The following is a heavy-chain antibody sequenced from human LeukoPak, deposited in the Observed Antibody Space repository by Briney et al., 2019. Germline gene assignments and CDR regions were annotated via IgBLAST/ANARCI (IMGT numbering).Heavy chain of an antibody. CDR2: ISYDGNNA. Sequence: GGSLRLSCVASGFTFRGSAMSWVRQAPGKGLDWVSLISYDGNNAYYADSVRGRFTISRDNSKGTLYLEMNSLRAEDTAIYYCARDIQLSTWGLGTMVTVSS. CDR1: GFTFRGSA. D-gene: IGHD5-24*01. J-gene: IGHJ3*01. CDR3: ARDIQLST. V-gene: IGHV3-23*01.